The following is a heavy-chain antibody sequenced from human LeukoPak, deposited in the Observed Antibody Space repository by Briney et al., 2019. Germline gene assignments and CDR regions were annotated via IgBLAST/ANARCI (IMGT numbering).Heavy chain of an antibody. CDR1: GFTFSDYY. J-gene: IGHJ4*02. Sequence: PGGSLRLSCAAAGFTFSDYYMSWIRQAPGKGLEGFSYISSSSSYTNYADSVKGRFNISRDNAKNSLYLQRHSLRAEDTAVYYCASPGGEYWGQGTLVTVSS. CDR2: ISSSSSYT. CDR3: ASPGGEY. V-gene: IGHV3-11*03. D-gene: IGHD2-15*01.